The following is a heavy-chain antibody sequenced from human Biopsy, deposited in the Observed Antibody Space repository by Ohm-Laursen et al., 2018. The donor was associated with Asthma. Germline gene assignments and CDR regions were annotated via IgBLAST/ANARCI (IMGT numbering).Heavy chain of an antibody. CDR2: IKHDGSEN. CDR1: GFTFGDYW. J-gene: IGHJ1*01. D-gene: IGHD3-3*02. CDR3: ARTFHFWSPYHAEHYQL. V-gene: IGHV3-7*01. Sequence: GSLRLSRAASGFTFGDYWLSWVRQVPGRGLEWVANIKHDGSENNHVDSLKGRFTISRENAKNSLYLQMNSLRAEDTAVYYCARTFHFWSPYHAEHYQLWGQGTLVTVSS.